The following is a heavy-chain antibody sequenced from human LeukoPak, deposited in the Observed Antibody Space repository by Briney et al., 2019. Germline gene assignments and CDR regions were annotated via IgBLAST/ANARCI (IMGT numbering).Heavy chain of an antibody. CDR2: MHFSGST. J-gene: IGHJ4*02. CDR3: ARNVDTAMVN. D-gene: IGHD5-18*01. Sequence: SETLSLTCTVSGGPINNFYWSWVRQAPGKGLEWIGYMHFSGSTKYNPSLESRVSMSVDTSKNHFSVRLTSVTAADTAVYYCARNVDTAMVNWGQGTLVTVSS. CDR1: GGPINNFY. V-gene: IGHV4-59*08.